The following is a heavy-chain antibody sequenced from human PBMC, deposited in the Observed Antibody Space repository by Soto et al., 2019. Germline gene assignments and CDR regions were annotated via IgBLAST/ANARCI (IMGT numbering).Heavy chain of an antibody. CDR3: AKETRSRAVTATRVNRMDV. CDR1: GFSFSDFG. J-gene: IGHJ6*02. D-gene: IGHD2-21*02. CDR2: ISHDGSNQ. Sequence: QVQLVESGGGVVQPGRSLRLSCAPSGFSFSDFGMHWVRQAPGKGLEWVAAISHDGSNQYYGDSVKGRFSISRDHSNNRLYLQMNNLKVEDSAIYFCAKETRSRAVTATRVNRMDVWGQGTTVTVSS. V-gene: IGHV3-30*18.